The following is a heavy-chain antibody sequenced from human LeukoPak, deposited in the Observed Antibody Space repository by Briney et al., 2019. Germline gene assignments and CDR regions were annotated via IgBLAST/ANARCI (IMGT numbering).Heavy chain of an antibody. CDR3: ARDARYYDFWSGYYQHFDY. Sequence: GGSLRLSCAASGFTFSSYSMNWVRQAPGEGLEWVSSISSSSSYIYYADSVEGRFTISRDNAKNSLYLQMNSLRAEDTAVYYCARDARYYDFWSGYYQHFDYWGQGTLVTISS. CDR2: ISSSSSYI. CDR1: GFTFSSYS. D-gene: IGHD3-3*01. V-gene: IGHV3-21*01. J-gene: IGHJ4*02.